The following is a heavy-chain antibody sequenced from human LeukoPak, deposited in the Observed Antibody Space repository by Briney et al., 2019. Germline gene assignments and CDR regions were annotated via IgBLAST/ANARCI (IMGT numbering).Heavy chain of an antibody. CDR3: ARDKATYYGSGSYGIDY. D-gene: IGHD3-10*01. J-gene: IGHJ4*02. CDR1: GFTFSSYS. Sequence: HPGGSLRLSCAASGFTFSSYSMNWVRQAPGKGLEWVSYISSSSSTIYYADSVKGRFTISRDNAKNSLYLQMNSLRADDTAVYYCARDKATYYGSGSYGIDYWGQGTLVTVSS. CDR2: ISSSSSTI. V-gene: IGHV3-48*04.